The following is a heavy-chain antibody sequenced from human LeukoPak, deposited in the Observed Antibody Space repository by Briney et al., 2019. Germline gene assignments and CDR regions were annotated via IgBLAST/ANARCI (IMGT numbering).Heavy chain of an antibody. Sequence: SETLSLTCAVDGGSFSGYYCSWIRQPPGKGLEWIGEINHSGGTNYNPSLKSRVTISVDTSKNQFSLKLSSVTAADTAVYYCASAMIGVPDDAFDIWGQGTMVTVSS. V-gene: IGHV4-34*01. CDR3: ASAMIGVPDDAFDI. J-gene: IGHJ3*02. CDR2: INHSGGT. D-gene: IGHD3-22*01. CDR1: GGSFSGYY.